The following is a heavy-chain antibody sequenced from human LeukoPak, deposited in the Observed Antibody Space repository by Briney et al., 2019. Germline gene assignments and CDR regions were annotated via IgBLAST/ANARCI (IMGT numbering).Heavy chain of an antibody. CDR2: IIPIFGTA. V-gene: IGHV1-69*05. D-gene: IGHD3-10*01. J-gene: IGHJ6*03. CDR3: ARGPYGSGSYYRWYYYYMDV. CDR1: GGTFSSYA. Sequence: ASVKVSCKASGGTFSSYAISWVRQAPGQGPEWMGGIIPIFGTANYAQKFQGRVTITTDESTSTAYMELSSLRSEDTAVYYCARGPYGSGSYYRWYYYYMDVWGKGTTVTVSS.